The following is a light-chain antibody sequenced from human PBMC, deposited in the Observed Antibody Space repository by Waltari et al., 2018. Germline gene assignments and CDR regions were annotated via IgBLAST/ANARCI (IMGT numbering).Light chain of an antibody. V-gene: IGLV2-14*03. Sequence: QSALTQPASVSGSPGQSITISCTGTSYDVGHYNYVSWYQQRPGKAPKLIIYDVSYRPSGVYNRFSGSKSGSTASLTISGLQAEDEADYHCSSYTSSSTVGVLFGGGTKLTVL. CDR2: DVS. CDR3: SSYTSSSTVGVL. J-gene: IGLJ2*01. CDR1: SYDVGHYNY.